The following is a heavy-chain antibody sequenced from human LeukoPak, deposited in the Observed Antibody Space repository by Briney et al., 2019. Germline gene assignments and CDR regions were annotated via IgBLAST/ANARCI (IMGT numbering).Heavy chain of an antibody. J-gene: IGHJ4*02. CDR2: INPNSGGT. V-gene: IGHV1-2*02. CDR3: ARYLGRLYYFDY. D-gene: IGHD7-27*01. CDR1: GYTFTGYY. Sequence: ASVKVSCKASGYTFTGYYMHWVRQAPGQGLEWMGWINPNSGGTNYAQKFQGRVTMTRDTSISTAYMGLSRLRSDDTAVYYCARYLGRLYYFDYWGQGTLVTVSS.